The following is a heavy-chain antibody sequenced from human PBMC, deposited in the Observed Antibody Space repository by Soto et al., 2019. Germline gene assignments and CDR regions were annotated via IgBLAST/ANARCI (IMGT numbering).Heavy chain of an antibody. Sequence: PSGSMDLSCDMSGDTFCVSFCNWLRQPPGKGLEWIGEISQVGRARYNPSLETRITISVDTSKTQFSLNLTSVTDADTAVYYRARGYGYFRQWGQGALV. CDR2: ISQVGRA. D-gene: IGHD4-17*01. CDR3: ARGYGYFRQ. J-gene: IGHJ4*02. CDR1: GDTFCVSF. V-gene: IGHV4-34*01.